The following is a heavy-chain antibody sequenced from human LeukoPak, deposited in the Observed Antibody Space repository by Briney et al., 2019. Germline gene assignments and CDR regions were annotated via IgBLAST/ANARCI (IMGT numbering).Heavy chain of an antibody. Sequence: GGSLRLSCVASGFTFSNHWMHWVRHAPWKGLVWVSRIDERGTNTMYADSVKGRFSISRDNAKNTVNLQMNSLRAEDTGVYYCIRDEALWRLDYWGQGALVTVSS. J-gene: IGHJ4*02. CDR3: IRDEALWRLDY. D-gene: IGHD2-21*01. V-gene: IGHV3-74*03. CDR1: GFTFSNHW. CDR2: IDERGTNT.